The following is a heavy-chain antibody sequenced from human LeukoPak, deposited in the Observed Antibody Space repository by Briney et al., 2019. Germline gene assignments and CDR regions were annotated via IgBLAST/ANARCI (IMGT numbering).Heavy chain of an antibody. V-gene: IGHV1-18*01. CDR1: GYTFTNYG. CDR3: ARDGFCSSTSCYRTIFDY. D-gene: IGHD2-2*01. J-gene: IGHJ4*02. CDR2: ISAYNGNT. Sequence: ASVKVSCKASGYTFTNYGISWVRQAPGQGLEWMGWISAYNGNTNYAQKLQGRVTMTTDTSTSTAYMELRSLRSDDTAVYYCARDGFCSSTSCYRTIFDYWGQGTLVTVSS.